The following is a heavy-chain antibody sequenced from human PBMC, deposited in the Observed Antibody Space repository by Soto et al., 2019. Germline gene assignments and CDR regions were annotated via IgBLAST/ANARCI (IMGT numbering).Heavy chain of an antibody. D-gene: IGHD3-10*01. V-gene: IGHV2-5*02. CDR2: IYWDDDK. CDR1: GFSLDTSGVA. Sequence: QITLKESGPTLVKPTQTLTLTCTFSGFSLDTSGVAVGWIRQPPGKGLEWLSVIYWDDDKRSSPSLRSRLTITKDTSTNQVVLKMTNMDPADTATYYCAHRHRASGGLFDYWGQGTLVTVSS. CDR3: AHRHRASGGLFDY. J-gene: IGHJ4*02.